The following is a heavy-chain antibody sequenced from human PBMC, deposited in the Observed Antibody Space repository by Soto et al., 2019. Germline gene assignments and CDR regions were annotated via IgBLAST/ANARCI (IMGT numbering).Heavy chain of an antibody. CDR3: ARDRAYSSSWYPPDY. D-gene: IGHD6-13*01. V-gene: IGHV1-18*01. CDR2: ISVYNGNT. CDR1: GYTFTDFG. J-gene: IGHJ4*02. Sequence: QVQLEQSGAEVEKPGASVRVSCKASGYTFTDFGINWVRQAPGQGLEWMGWISVYNGNTNYAQKLQGRVTMTTDTSTSTAYMELRSLRSDDTAVYYCARDRAYSSSWYPPDYWGQGTLVTVSS.